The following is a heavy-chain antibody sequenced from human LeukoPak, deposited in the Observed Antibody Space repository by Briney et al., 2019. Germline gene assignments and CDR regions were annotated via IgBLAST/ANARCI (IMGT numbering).Heavy chain of an antibody. CDR3: TSGSQIFDY. CDR2: ISGSGGST. Sequence: GGSLRLSCAASGFTFSNYAMSWVRQAPGKGLEWVSAISGSGGSTYYADSVKGRFTISRDNSKNTLHLQMNSLTAEDTAVYYCTSGSQIFDYWGQGTLVTVSS. V-gene: IGHV3-23*01. D-gene: IGHD1-26*01. J-gene: IGHJ4*02. CDR1: GFTFSNYA.